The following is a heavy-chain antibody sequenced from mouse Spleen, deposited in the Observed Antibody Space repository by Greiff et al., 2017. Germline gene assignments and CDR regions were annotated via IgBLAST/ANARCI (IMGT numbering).Heavy chain of an antibody. CDR2: IDPSDSYT. Sequence: VQLQQPGAELVMPGASVKLSRKASGYTFTSYWMHWVKQRPGQGLEWIGEIDPSDSYTNYNQKFKGKATLTVDKSSSTAYMQLSSLTSEDSAVYYCARSDMVTTFAYWGQGTLVTVSA. CDR1: GYTFTSYW. CDR3: ARSDMVTTFAY. J-gene: IGHJ3*01. V-gene: IGHV1-69*01. D-gene: IGHD2-1*01.